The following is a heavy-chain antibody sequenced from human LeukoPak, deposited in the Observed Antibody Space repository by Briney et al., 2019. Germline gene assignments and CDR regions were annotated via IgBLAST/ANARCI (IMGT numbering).Heavy chain of an antibody. CDR2: IYTSGST. J-gene: IGHJ2*01. CDR3: ARDGPRVVVPAAKSRGDYWYFDL. D-gene: IGHD2-2*01. V-gene: IGHV4-38-2*02. CDR1: GYSISSGYY. Sequence: SETLSLTCTVSGYSISSGYYWGWIRQAPGKGLEWIGRIYTSGSTNYNPSLKSRVTMSVDTSKNQFSLKLSSVTAADTAVYYCARDGPRVVVPAAKSRGDYWYFDLWGRGTLVTVSS.